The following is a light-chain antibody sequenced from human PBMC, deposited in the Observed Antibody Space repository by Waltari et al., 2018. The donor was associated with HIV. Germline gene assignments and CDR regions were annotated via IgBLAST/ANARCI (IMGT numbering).Light chain of an antibody. CDR3: QQYNNWPRT. J-gene: IGKJ1*01. CDR1: QSVSSN. CDR2: GAS. Sequence: EIVMTQSPATLSVSPGERATLSCKASQSVSSNSAWYQQKPGQAPRLLIYGASTRATGIPARFGGCGSGTEFTLTISSLQSEDFAVYYCQQYNNWPRTFGQGSKVEIK. V-gene: IGKV3-15*01.